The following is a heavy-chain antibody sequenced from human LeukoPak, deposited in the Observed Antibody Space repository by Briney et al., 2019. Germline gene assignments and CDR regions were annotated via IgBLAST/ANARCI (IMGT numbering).Heavy chain of an antibody. CDR2: INHSGST. D-gene: IGHD2-15*01. V-gene: IGHV4-34*01. Sequence: SETLSLTCAVYGVSFSGYYWSWIRQPPGKGLEWIGEINHSGSTNYNPSLKSRVTISVDTSKNQFSLKLSSVTAADTAVYYCARRGRYCSGGSCYVSRWGQGTLVTVSS. J-gene: IGHJ4*02. CDR3: ARRGRYCSGGSCYVSR. CDR1: GVSFSGYY.